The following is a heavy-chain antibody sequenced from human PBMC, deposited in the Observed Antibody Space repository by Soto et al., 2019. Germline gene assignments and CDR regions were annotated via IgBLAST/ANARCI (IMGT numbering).Heavy chain of an antibody. V-gene: IGHV1-3*01. CDR1: GYTFATYA. CDR2: INAGNGDT. CDR3: AGGSTSDWPFDY. D-gene: IGHD2-2*01. J-gene: IGHJ4*02. Sequence: QVQLVQSGAEVKKPGASVKVSCKASGYTFATYAMHWLRQAPGQRLEWMGWINAGNGDTKYSQKFQGRVTITRDTSASTAYMELSSLRSEDTAVYYCAGGSTSDWPFDYWGQGTLVTVSS.